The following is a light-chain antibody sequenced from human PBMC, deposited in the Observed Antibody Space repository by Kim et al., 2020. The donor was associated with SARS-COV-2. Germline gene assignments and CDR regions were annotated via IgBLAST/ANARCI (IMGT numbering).Light chain of an antibody. CDR3: QHLGT. Sequence: STLAGDGGDRVTSSCRASQSISGWLAWDQQKPGKAPKLLIYHASTLQGGVPSRFSGSGSGTEFTLTINNLQPDDFATYYCQHLGTFGLGTKVDIK. CDR1: QSISGW. J-gene: IGKJ1*01. CDR2: HAS. V-gene: IGKV1-5*01.